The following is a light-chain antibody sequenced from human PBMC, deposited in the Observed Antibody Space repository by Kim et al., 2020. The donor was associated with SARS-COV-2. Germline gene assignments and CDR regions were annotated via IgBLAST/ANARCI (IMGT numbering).Light chain of an antibody. Sequence: ASVRDRVTMTCRASQDIKNNLVWFQQKPGKAPRSLIYAASSLQSGVPSKFRGSGSGTDFTLTISSLQPEDFATYYCQQYQSYPVTFGQGTRLEIK. CDR1: QDIKNN. CDR3: QQYQSYPVT. J-gene: IGKJ5*01. CDR2: AAS. V-gene: IGKV1-16*02.